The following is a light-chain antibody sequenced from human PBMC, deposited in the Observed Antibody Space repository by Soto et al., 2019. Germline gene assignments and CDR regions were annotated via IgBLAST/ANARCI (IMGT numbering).Light chain of an antibody. CDR3: QQYGTSSWT. CDR2: GAS. V-gene: IGKV3-20*01. Sequence: VLTQSPGTLSLSPGERATLSFRASQSVSSYLAWYQQKPGQAPRLLIYGASSRATGIPDRFSGSGSGTDFTLTISRLEPEDFAVYFCQQYGTSSWTFGQGTKVDNK. CDR1: QSVSSY. J-gene: IGKJ1*01.